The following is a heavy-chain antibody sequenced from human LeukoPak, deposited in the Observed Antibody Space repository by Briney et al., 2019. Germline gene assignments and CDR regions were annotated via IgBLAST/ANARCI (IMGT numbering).Heavy chain of an antibody. D-gene: IGHD6-6*01. CDR3: ARVGSSSFWYFDL. V-gene: IGHV4-4*07. CDR1: GGSRTNYY. CDR2: MSTSGST. J-gene: IGHJ2*01. Sequence: SETLSLTCTVSGGSRTNYYWTWVRKEGGKGVEWIGRMSTSGSTNYNPSLKSRATMSVDTSKNQFSLKLTSVTAADTAVYYCARVGSSSFWYFDLWGRGTLVTVSS.